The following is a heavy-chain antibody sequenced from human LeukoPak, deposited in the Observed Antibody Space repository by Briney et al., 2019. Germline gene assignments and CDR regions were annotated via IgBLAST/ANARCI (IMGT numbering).Heavy chain of an antibody. CDR1: GYTLTELS. CDR3: ARGPTAYCLSTSCQPYFDY. Sequence: ASVKVSCKVSGYTLTELSMHWVRQAPGKGLEWMGGFDPEDGETIYAQKFQGRVTMTEDTSTDTAYMELSSLRSEDTAVYYCARGPTAYCLSTSCQPYFDYWGQGTLVTVSS. V-gene: IGHV1-24*01. CDR2: FDPEDGET. D-gene: IGHD2-2*01. J-gene: IGHJ4*02.